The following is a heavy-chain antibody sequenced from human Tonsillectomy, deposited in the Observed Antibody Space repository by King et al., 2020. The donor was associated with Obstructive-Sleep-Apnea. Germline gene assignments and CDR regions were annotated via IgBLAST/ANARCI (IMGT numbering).Heavy chain of an antibody. CDR2: ISAYNGNT. D-gene: IGHD2-2*01. Sequence: QLVQSGAEVKKPGASVKVSCKASGYTFTSYGISLVRQAPGQGLEWMGWISAYNGNTNYAQKFQGRVTMTTDTSTSTAYMELRSLRSDDTDVYYCARDPCSSASCPLGGFDYWGQGTLVTVSS. J-gene: IGHJ4*02. V-gene: IGHV1-18*04. CDR1: GYTFTSYG. CDR3: ARDPCSSASCPLGGFDY.